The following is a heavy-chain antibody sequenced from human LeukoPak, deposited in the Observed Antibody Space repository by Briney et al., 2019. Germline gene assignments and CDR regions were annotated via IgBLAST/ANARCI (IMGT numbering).Heavy chain of an antibody. J-gene: IGHJ4*02. CDR1: GYTFTNFG. D-gene: IGHD3-10*01. CDR3: ARDYYYGSGSYYNVFDY. CDR2: ISIYNGNT. Sequence: ASVKVSCKASGYTFTNFGISWVRQAPGQGLEWMGWISIYNGNTNYAQKFQGRVTMTTDTSTSTAYMELTRLRSDDTAVYYCARDYYYGSGSYYNVFDYWGQGTLVTVSS. V-gene: IGHV1-18*01.